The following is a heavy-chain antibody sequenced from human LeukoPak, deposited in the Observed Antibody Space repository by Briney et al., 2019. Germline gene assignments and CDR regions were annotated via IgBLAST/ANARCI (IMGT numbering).Heavy chain of an antibody. D-gene: IGHD3-9*01. J-gene: IGHJ6*03. V-gene: IGHV1-69*01. CDR1: GGTFSSYA. Sequence: SVKVSCKASGGTFSSYAISWVRQAPGQGLEWMGGIIPIFGTANYAQKFQGRITITADESTSTAYMELSSLRSEDTAVYYCARDRRGLRYFDWLHYMDVWGKGTTVTVSS. CDR2: IIPIFGTA. CDR3: ARDRRGLRYFDWLHYMDV.